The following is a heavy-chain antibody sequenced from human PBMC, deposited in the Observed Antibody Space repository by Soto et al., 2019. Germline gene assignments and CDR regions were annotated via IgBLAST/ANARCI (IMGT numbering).Heavy chain of an antibody. D-gene: IGHD3-22*01. Sequence: QITLKESGPTLVKPTQTLTLTCSFSGFSLSTSGVGVGWIRQPPGKALEWLALIYWDADKRYSPSLKSRLTIPKDTSKNQVVLTMTNMDPVDTATYYCAHRRLLTFFDYWGQGTLVTVSS. V-gene: IGHV2-5*02. J-gene: IGHJ4*02. CDR3: AHRRLLTFFDY. CDR1: GFSLSTSGVG. CDR2: IYWDADK.